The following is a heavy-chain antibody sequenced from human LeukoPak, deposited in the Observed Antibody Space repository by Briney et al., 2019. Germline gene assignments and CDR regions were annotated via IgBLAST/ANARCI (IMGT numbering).Heavy chain of an antibody. CDR1: GFTFSSYW. J-gene: IGHJ5*02. D-gene: IGHD2-2*01. Sequence: PGGSLRLSCAASGFTFSSYWMNWVRQAPGKGLEWVANIKQDGNEKFYVDSVKGRFTISRDNAKNSLYLQMNSLRAEDTAVYYCARVGLGYCSSTSCHNWFDPWGQGTLVTVS. V-gene: IGHV3-7*01. CDR2: IKQDGNEK. CDR3: ARVGLGYCSSTSCHNWFDP.